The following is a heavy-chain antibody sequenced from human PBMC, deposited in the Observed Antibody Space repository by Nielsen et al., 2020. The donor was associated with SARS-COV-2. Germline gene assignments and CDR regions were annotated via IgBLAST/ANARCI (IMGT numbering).Heavy chain of an antibody. V-gene: IGHV4-31*03. D-gene: IGHD3-22*01. J-gene: IGHJ5*02. CDR1: GGSISSGGYY. Sequence: SETLSLTCTVSGGSISSGGYYWSWIRQHPGKGLEWIGYIYYSGSTYYNPSLKSRVTISVDTSKNQFSLKLSSVTAADTAVYYCARVGNRYYDSSGYYYWYWFDPWGQGTLVTVSS. CDR2: IYYSGST. CDR3: ARVGNRYYDSSGYYYWYWFDP.